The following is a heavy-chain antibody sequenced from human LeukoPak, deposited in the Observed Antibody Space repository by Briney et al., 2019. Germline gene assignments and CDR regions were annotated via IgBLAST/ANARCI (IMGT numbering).Heavy chain of an antibody. V-gene: IGHV4-34*01. CDR2: INHSGST. CDR3: ARRRWVATIRKNNWFDP. CDR1: GGSISSYY. D-gene: IGHD5-12*01. J-gene: IGHJ5*02. Sequence: SETLSLTCTVSGGSISSYYWSWIRQPPGKGLEWIGEINHSGSTNYNPSLKSRVTISVDTSKNQFSLKLSSVTAADTAVYYCARRRWVATIRKNNWFDPWGQGTLVTVSS.